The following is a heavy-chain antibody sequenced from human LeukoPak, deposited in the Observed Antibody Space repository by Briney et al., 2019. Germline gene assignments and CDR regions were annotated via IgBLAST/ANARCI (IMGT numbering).Heavy chain of an antibody. V-gene: IGHV3-30*02. CDR3: AKASTSSWYSSFDY. CDR1: GFTFSSYG. J-gene: IGHJ4*02. D-gene: IGHD6-13*01. CDR2: IRYDGSNK. Sequence: GGSLRLSCAASGFTFSSYGMHWVRQAPGKGLEWVAFIRYDGSNKYYADSVKGRFTISRDNSKNTLYLQMNSLRAEDTAVYYCAKASTSSWYSSFDYWGQGTLVTVSS.